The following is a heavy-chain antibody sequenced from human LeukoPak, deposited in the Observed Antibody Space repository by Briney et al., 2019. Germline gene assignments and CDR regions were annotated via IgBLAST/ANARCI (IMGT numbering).Heavy chain of an antibody. CDR2: INHSGST. Sequence: SETLSLTCAVYGGSFSGYYWSWIRQPPGKGLEWIGEINHSGSTNYNPSLKSRVTISVDTSKNQFSLKLSSVTAADTAVYYCARGIAAAANWFDPWGQETLVTVSS. CDR1: GGSFSGYY. V-gene: IGHV4-34*01. CDR3: ARGIAAAANWFDP. D-gene: IGHD6-13*01. J-gene: IGHJ5*02.